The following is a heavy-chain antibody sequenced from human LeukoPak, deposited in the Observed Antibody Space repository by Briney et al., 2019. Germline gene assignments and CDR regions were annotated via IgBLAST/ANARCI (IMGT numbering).Heavy chain of an antibody. CDR2: ITSTSTYI. Sequence: GGSLRLSCAVSGFSFSNYAMSWVRQAPGKGLEWVSSITSTSTYIYYADSVKGRFTISRDNAQNSLYLQMNSLRAEDTAVYYCARDRRHSHSGFDYWGQGTLVTVSS. J-gene: IGHJ4*02. D-gene: IGHD5-18*01. CDR3: ARDRRHSHSGFDY. V-gene: IGHV3-21*01. CDR1: GFSFSNYA.